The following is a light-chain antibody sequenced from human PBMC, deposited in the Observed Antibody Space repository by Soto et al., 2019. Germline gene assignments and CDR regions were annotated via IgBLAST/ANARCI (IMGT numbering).Light chain of an antibody. Sequence: QSVLTQPPSVSAAPGQKVTISCSGSSSNIGNNYVSWYQQLPGTAPKLLIYENNKRPSGIPDRFSGSKSGTSATLGITGRQTGDEADYYCGTLDSSLSAAVFGGGTQLTVL. CDR1: SSNIGNNY. V-gene: IGLV1-51*02. J-gene: IGLJ7*01. CDR3: GTLDSSLSAAV. CDR2: ENN.